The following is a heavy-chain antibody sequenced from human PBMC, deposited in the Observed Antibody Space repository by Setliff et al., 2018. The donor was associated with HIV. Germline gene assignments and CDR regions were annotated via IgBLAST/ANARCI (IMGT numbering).Heavy chain of an antibody. J-gene: IGHJ6*02. D-gene: IGHD6-13*01. CDR3: ASSWSRIRYYGMDV. Sequence: ASVKVSCKASGYTFSNYDINWVRQATGQGLEWMGWMNPNSGNTGYAQKFQGRVTMTRNTSISTAYMELSSLRSEDTAVYYCASSWSRIRYYGMDVWGQGTTVTVSS. CDR1: GYTFSNYD. CDR2: MNPNSGNT. V-gene: IGHV1-8*01.